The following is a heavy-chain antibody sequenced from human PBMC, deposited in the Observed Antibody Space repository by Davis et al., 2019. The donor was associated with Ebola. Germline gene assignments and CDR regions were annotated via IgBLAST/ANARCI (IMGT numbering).Heavy chain of an antibody. J-gene: IGHJ2*01. CDR1: GFTFSSYS. CDR3: ARDRGEWELLRYFDL. Sequence: GGSLRLSCAASGFTFSSYSMSWVRQAPGKGLGWVSAISGIGGSTYYADSVKGRFTISRDNSKNTLYLQMNSLRAEDTAVYYCARDRGEWELLRYFDLWGRGTLVTVSS. D-gene: IGHD1-26*01. CDR2: ISGIGGST. V-gene: IGHV3-23*01.